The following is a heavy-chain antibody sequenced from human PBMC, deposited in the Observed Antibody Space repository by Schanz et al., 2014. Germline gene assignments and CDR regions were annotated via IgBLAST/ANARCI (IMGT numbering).Heavy chain of an antibody. Sequence: QVQLVQSGAEVKKPGSSVKVSCKASGGTFSSFGINWVRQAPGQGLEWMGWINPNSGDTNYAQKFQGRVTMTRDTSASTAYMELSSLRAEDTAVDYCARSGSSNWYFFDYWGQGTLVTVSS. V-gene: IGHV1-8*01. D-gene: IGHD6-13*01. CDR3: ARSGSSNWYFFDY. CDR1: GGTFSSFG. CDR2: INPNSGDT. J-gene: IGHJ4*02.